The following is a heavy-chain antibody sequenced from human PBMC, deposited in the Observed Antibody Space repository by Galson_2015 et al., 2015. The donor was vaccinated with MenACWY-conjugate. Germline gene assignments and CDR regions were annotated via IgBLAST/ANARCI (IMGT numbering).Heavy chain of an antibody. CDR1: GGSISSYY. Sequence: ETLSLTCTVSGGSISSYYWSWIRQPPGKGLEWIGYIYYSGSTNYNPSLKSRVTISVDTSKNQFSLKLSSVTAADTAVYYCARGRSSGWYGWYFDLWGRGTLVTVSS. D-gene: IGHD6-19*01. V-gene: IGHV4-59*01. CDR3: ARGRSSGWYGWYFDL. CDR2: IYYSGST. J-gene: IGHJ2*01.